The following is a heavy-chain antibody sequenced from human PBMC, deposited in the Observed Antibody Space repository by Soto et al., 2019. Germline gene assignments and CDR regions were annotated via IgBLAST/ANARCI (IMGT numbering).Heavy chain of an antibody. J-gene: IGHJ5*02. D-gene: IGHD3-10*01. CDR2: IYHSGST. CDR1: CGSISSSNW. CDR3: AGAGAGFGDDNWFDP. V-gene: IGHV4-4*02. Sequence: QVQLQESGPGLVKPSGTLSLTCAVSCGSISSSNWWSWVRQPPGKGLEWIGEIYHSGSTNYNPSLKTRVTISVDKSKNPFSLKLTAVTAADTAVYYRAGAGAGFGDDNWFDPWGHGPLVTVSA.